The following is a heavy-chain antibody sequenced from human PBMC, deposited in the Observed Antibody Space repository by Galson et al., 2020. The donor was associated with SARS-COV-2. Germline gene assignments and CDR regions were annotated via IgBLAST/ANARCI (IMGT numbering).Heavy chain of an antibody. D-gene: IGHD3-16*01. CDR2: IYYSGGT. Sequence: ETSETLSLTCPVSGGSVSNSNFYWGWISQPPGQGLEWNGSIYYSGGTYYNPSLKSRVTISVDTSKNQFSLKLSSVTAADTAVFYCARHRLYDDYVLLTPAYFDYWGQGALVTVSS. J-gene: IGHJ4*02. CDR3: ARHRLYDDYVLLTPAYFDY. V-gene: IGHV4-39*01. CDR1: GGSVSNSNFY.